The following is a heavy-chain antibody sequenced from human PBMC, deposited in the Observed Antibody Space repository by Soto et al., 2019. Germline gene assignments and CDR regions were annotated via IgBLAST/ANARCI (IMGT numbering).Heavy chain of an antibody. Sequence: EAQLVESGGATVQPGWSLRLSCVGSGLIFDDFAMHWVRQSPGNGLEWLSGISGHSGTVTYAASVRGRLTISRDNAENSLSLLMNNLRPEDPAFYFCTTVRSSPLEWGFASWGQGALGTVSS. CDR3: TTVRSSPLEWGFAS. V-gene: IGHV3-9*01. D-gene: IGHD1-26*01. CDR1: GLIFDDFA. J-gene: IGHJ4*02. CDR2: ISGHSGTV.